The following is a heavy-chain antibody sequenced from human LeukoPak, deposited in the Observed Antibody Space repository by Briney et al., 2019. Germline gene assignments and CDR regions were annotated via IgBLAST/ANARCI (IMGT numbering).Heavy chain of an antibody. Sequence: GGSLRLSCAASGFTFDDYGMSRVRHAPGKGLEWVSGISWNGGNIGYADSVKGRFTISRDNAKNSLYLQMNSLRAEDTALYYCARLRSYSEYFHHWGQGTLVTVSS. J-gene: IGHJ1*01. D-gene: IGHD1-26*01. CDR3: ARLRSYSEYFHH. CDR2: ISWNGGNI. V-gene: IGHV3-20*04. CDR1: GFTFDDYG.